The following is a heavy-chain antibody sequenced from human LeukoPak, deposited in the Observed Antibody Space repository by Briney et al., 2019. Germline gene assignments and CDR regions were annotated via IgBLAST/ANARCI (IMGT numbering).Heavy chain of an antibody. V-gene: IGHV3-74*01. Sequence: GGSLRLSCAASGFTFTSYWMHWVRQAPGKGLVWVSRVISDGSYTSYADSVKGRFTISRDNAKNTLYLQMNSLRAEDTAVYYCARSSSTSCHFWGQGTLVTVSS. CDR1: GFTFTSYW. J-gene: IGHJ4*02. D-gene: IGHD2-2*01. CDR2: VISDGSYT. CDR3: ARSSSTSCHF.